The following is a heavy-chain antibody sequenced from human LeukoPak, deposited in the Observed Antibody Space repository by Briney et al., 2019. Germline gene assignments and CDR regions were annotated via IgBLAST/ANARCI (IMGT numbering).Heavy chain of an antibody. CDR3: ARDLVVPAANYYYYMDV. Sequence: GGSLRLSCAASGFTFSSYAMSWVRQAPGKGLEWVSAISGSGGSTYCADSVKGRFTISRDNSKNTLYLQMNSLRAEDTAVYYCARDLVVPAANYYYYMDVWGKGTTATTSS. J-gene: IGHJ6*03. D-gene: IGHD2-2*01. CDR1: GFTFSSYA. CDR2: ISGSGGST. V-gene: IGHV3-23*01.